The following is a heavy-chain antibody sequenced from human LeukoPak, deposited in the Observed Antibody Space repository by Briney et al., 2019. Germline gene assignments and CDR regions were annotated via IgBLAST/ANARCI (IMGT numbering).Heavy chain of an antibody. CDR2: IYPGDSDT. Sequence: GESLKISCQGSGYRFIGYWSGWVRQVHGKGLEWLGIIYPGDSDTKYRPSLQGQVTISVDKSINTAYLQWSGLKASDTAIYYCARSEMSTFFDFWGQGTLVTVSS. D-gene: IGHD5-24*01. CDR1: GYRFIGYW. CDR3: ARSEMSTFFDF. V-gene: IGHV5-51*01. J-gene: IGHJ5*01.